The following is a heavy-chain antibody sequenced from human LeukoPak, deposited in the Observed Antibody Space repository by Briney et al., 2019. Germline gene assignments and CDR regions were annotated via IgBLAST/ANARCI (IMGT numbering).Heavy chain of an antibody. V-gene: IGHV1-58*01. CDR3: AASPDYYDSSGYSYYFDY. CDR1: GFTFTSSA. CDR2: IVVGSGNT. J-gene: IGHJ4*02. Sequence: SVEVSCKASGFTFTSSAVQWVRQARGQRLEWIGWIVVGSGNTNYAQKFQERVTITRDMSTSTAYMELSSLRSEDTAVYYCAASPDYYDSSGYSYYFDYWGQGTLVTVSS. D-gene: IGHD3-22*01.